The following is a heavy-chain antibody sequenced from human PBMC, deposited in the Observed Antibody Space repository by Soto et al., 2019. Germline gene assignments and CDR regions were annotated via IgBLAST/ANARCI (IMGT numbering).Heavy chain of an antibody. D-gene: IGHD6-19*01. CDR3: ARVESDSSGWWPYYFDY. CDR2: ISAYNGNT. J-gene: IGHJ4*02. Sequence: GASVKVSCKASGYTFTSYGISWVRQAPGHGLEWMGWISAYNGNTNYAQKLQGRVTMTTDTSTSTAYMELRSLRSDDTAVYYCARVESDSSGWWPYYFDYWGQGTLVTVSS. V-gene: IGHV1-18*01. CDR1: GYTFTSYG.